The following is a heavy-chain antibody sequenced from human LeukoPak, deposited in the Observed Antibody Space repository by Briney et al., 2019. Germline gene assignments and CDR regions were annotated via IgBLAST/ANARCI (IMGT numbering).Heavy chain of an antibody. CDR1: GFTFSSYW. Sequence: GGSLRLSCAASGFTFSSYWMKWARQAPWKGQEWVSAISGRGGSTYYADSVKGRFTISRDNSRNTLYLQMNSLRAEDTAVYYCAKVRYDSSGYQSPYFDYWGQGTLVTVSS. CDR2: ISGRGGST. CDR3: AKVRYDSSGYQSPYFDY. J-gene: IGHJ4*02. D-gene: IGHD3-22*01. V-gene: IGHV3-23*01.